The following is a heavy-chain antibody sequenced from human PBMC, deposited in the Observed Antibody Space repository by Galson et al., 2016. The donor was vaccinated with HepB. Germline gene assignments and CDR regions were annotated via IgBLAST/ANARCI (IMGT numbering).Heavy chain of an antibody. V-gene: IGHV4-39*02. Sequence: SETLSLTCTGSGDSINTGTYYWAWIRQPPGKGLEWIATIYYTGTTYYNPSLKSRLTISMDTSYNQFSLHLNSVTAADTAVYYCARDLTGPAFDIWSQGTMVTVSS. CDR2: IYYTGTT. CDR1: GDSINTGTYY. J-gene: IGHJ3*02. CDR3: ARDLTGPAFDI.